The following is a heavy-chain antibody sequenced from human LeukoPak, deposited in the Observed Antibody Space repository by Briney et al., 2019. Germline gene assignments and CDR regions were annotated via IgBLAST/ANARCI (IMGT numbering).Heavy chain of an antibody. CDR1: GFTFSSYS. V-gene: IGHV3-21*01. CDR2: ISSSSSYI. CDR3: ARDPSPMVRGVYNWFDP. J-gene: IGHJ5*02. Sequence: PGGSLRLSCAASGFTFSSYSMNWVRQAPGKGLEWVSSISSSSSYIYYADSVKGRFTISRDNAKNSLYLQMNSLGAEDTAVYYCARDPSPMVRGVYNWFDPWGQGTLVTVSS. D-gene: IGHD3-10*01.